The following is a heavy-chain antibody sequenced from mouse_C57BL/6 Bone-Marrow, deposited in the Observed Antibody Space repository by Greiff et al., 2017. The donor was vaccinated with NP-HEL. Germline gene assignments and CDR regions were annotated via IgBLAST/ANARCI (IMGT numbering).Heavy chain of an antibody. CDR3: TTGGSSPYAMDY. Sequence: EVQLQQSGAELVRPGASVKLSCTVSGFNIKDDYMHWVTQRPEPGLEWIGWIDPANGDTEYASKVQGKATITADTSSNTAYLQLSSLTSEDTAVYYCTTGGSSPYAMDYWGQGTSVTVSS. CDR2: IDPANGDT. D-gene: IGHD1-1*01. V-gene: IGHV14-4*01. CDR1: GFNIKDDY. J-gene: IGHJ4*01.